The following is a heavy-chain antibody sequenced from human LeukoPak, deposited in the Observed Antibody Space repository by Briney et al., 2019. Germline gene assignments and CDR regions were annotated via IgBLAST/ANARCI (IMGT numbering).Heavy chain of an antibody. CDR3: ARGAPYYDFWSGSPAFDY. D-gene: IGHD3-3*01. Sequence: KASETLSLTCTVSGGSISSYYWSWIRQPAGKGLEWIGRIYTSGSTNYNPSLKSRVTMSVDTSKNQFSLKLSSVTAADTAVYYCARGAPYYDFWSGSPAFDYWGQGTLVTVSS. V-gene: IGHV4-4*07. CDR1: GGSISSYY. J-gene: IGHJ4*02. CDR2: IYTSGST.